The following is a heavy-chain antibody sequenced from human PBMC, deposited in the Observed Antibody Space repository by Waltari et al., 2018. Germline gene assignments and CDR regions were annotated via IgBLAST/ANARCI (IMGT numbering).Heavy chain of an antibody. CDR3: ARGRTVPNAKYYFDY. V-gene: IGHV3-49*04. CDR1: GFTFSSYI. Sequence: EVQLVESGGGSVQPGGSLRLSCAASGFTFSSYIMNWVRQAPGKGLEWIIFIRSKTFGGKTEYAPSVRGRFSMSRDDSKSIAYLQMNSLEAEDTAVYYCARGRTVPNAKYYFDYWGQGALVTVSS. J-gene: IGHJ4*02. D-gene: IGHD2-8*01. CDR2: IRSKTFGGKT.